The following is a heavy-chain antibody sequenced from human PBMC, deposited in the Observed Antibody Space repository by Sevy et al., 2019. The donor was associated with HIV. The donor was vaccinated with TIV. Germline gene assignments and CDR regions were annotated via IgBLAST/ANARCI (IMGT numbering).Heavy chain of an antibody. Sequence: ASVKVSCKASGGTFSSYAISWVRQAPGQGLEWMGGIIPIFGTANYAQKFQGRVTITADESTSTAYMELSSLRSEDTAVYYCAISMVPAAIPYYYGMDVWGQGTTVTVSS. J-gene: IGHJ6*02. CDR3: AISMVPAAIPYYYGMDV. CDR2: IIPIFGTA. CDR1: GGTFSSYA. D-gene: IGHD2-2*01. V-gene: IGHV1-69*13.